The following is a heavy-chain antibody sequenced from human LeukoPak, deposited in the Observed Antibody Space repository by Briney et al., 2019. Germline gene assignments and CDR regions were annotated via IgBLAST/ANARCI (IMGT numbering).Heavy chain of an antibody. CDR1: GFTFSSYW. CDR2: IKSDGST. V-gene: IGHV3-74*01. J-gene: IGHJ5*02. CDR3: ARAVTYFYGSVTYDWFDP. D-gene: IGHD3-10*01. Sequence: GGSLTLSCAASGFTFSSYWMHWVRQTPGKGLVWVSRIKSDGSTIYADSVKGRFTISRDNAKNTLYLQMNSLRAEDTAIYYCARAVTYFYGSVTYDWFDPWGQGTLVTVSS.